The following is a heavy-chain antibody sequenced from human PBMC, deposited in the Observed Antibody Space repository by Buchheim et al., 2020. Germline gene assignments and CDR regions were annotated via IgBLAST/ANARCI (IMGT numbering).Heavy chain of an antibody. CDR2: ISYDGSNK. D-gene: IGHD5-18*01. CDR3: ANGRYSYGAFDYYYYGMDV. Sequence: QVQLVESGGGVVQPGRSLRLSCAASGFTFSSYGMHWVRQAPGKGLEWVAVISYDGSNKYYADSVKGRFSIYRDNSKNTLYLQMNSLRAEDTAVYYCANGRYSYGAFDYYYYGMDVWGQGTT. CDR1: GFTFSSYG. J-gene: IGHJ6*02. V-gene: IGHV3-30*18.